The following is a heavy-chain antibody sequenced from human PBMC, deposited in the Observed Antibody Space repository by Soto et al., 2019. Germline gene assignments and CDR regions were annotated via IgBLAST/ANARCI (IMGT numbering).Heavy chain of an antibody. J-gene: IGHJ6*03. Sequence: GGSLRLSCASSGFTFSSYAMSWVRQAPGKGLEWVSAISGSGGSTYYADSVKGRFTISRDNSKNTLYLQMNSLRTEDTAVYYCAKSPQGVAKIHDYYYYYMDVWGKGTTVTVSS. CDR2: ISGSGGST. CDR1: GFTFSSYA. CDR3: AKSPQGVAKIHDYYYYYMDV. D-gene: IGHD5-12*01. V-gene: IGHV3-23*01.